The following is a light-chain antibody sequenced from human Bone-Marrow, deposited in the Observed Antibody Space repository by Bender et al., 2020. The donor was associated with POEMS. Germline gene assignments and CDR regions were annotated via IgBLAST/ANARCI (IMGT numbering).Light chain of an antibody. Sequence: QSVLTQPPSVSGTPGQRVTISCSGSGSNIGGYPVNWYQQLPGTAPRLLIYTNNERPSGIPERFSGSSSGTTVTLTISGVQAEDEADYYCQSADSSRTHVLFGGGTKLTVL. J-gene: IGLJ2*01. CDR3: QSADSSRTHVL. CDR2: TNN. CDR1: GSNIGGYP. V-gene: IGLV1-44*01.